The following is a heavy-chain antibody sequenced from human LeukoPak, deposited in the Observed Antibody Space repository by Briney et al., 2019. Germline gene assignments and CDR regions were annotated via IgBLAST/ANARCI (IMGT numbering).Heavy chain of an antibody. D-gene: IGHD2-2*01. Sequence: SQTLSLTCTVSGGSISSGDYYWSWIRQPPGKGLGWIGYIYYSGSTYYNPSLKSRVTISVDTSKNQFSLKLSSVTAADTAVYYCARVCSTSCYSGNAYYFDYWGQGTLVTVSS. J-gene: IGHJ4*02. V-gene: IGHV4-30-4*08. CDR2: IYYSGST. CDR1: GGSISSGDYY. CDR3: ARVCSTSCYSGNAYYFDY.